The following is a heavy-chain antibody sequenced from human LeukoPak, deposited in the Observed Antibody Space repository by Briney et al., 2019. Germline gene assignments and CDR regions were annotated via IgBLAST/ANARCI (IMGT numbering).Heavy chain of an antibody. CDR1: GFTFSSYG. V-gene: IGHV3-33*01. J-gene: IGHJ3*02. D-gene: IGHD3-9*01. Sequence: GRSLRLSCAASGFTFSSYGMHWVRQAPGKGLEWVAVIWYDGSNKYYADSVKGRFIISRDNSKNTLYLQMNSLRAEDTAVYYCARQTYYDILTGYLDAFDIWGQGTMVTVSS. CDR2: IWYDGSNK. CDR3: ARQTYYDILTGYLDAFDI.